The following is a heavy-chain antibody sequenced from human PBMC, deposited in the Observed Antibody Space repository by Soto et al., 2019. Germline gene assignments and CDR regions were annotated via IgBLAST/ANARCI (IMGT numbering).Heavy chain of an antibody. J-gene: IGHJ4*02. CDR3: ARDPFSRRGGNPWFDY. CDR1: GYTFTSYG. V-gene: IGHV1-18*01. D-gene: IGHD2-15*01. CDR2: ISGYNGDT. Sequence: HVQLVQSGAEVKKPGASVKVSCKASGYTFTSYGISWVRQAPGQGLEWMGWISGYNGDTDYAQKFQGRVTMTTDTSTNTAYMEVRSLRSDDTAVYYCARDPFSRRGGNPWFDYWGQGPLVTVSS.